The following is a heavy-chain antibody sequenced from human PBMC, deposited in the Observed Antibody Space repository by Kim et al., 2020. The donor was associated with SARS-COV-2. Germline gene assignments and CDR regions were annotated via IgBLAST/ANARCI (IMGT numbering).Heavy chain of an antibody. CDR2: VFYSGST. CDR1: GGSVSSRTFC. V-gene: IGHV4-61*01. D-gene: IGHD3-10*01. Sequence: SETLSLTCTVSGGSVSSRTFCWTWIRQTPGIGLEWIGNVFYSGSTNYNPSLTSRVTISVDTSKNQFSLKLSSVTAADTAVYYCARSDYYGSGTLAMYGMDVWGQGTTGTVSS. CDR3: ARSDYYGSGTLAMYGMDV. J-gene: IGHJ6*01.